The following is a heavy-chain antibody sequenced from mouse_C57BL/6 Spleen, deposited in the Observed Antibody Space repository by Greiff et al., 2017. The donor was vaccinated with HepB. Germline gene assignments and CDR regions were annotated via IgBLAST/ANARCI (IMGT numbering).Heavy chain of an antibody. J-gene: IGHJ3*01. D-gene: IGHD2-4*01. V-gene: IGHV1-82*01. CDR3: APKYDYDVWFAY. CDR1: GYAFSSSW. Sequence: VQLQQSGPELVKPGASVKISCKASGYAFSSSWMNWVKQRPGKGLEWIGRIYPGDGDTNYNGKFKGKATLTADKSSSTAYMQLSSLTSEDSAVYFCAPKYDYDVWFAYWGQGTLVTVSA. CDR2: IYPGDGDT.